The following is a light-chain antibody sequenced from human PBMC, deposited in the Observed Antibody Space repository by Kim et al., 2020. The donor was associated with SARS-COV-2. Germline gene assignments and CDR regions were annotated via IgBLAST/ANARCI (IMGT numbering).Light chain of an antibody. J-gene: IGKJ1*01. V-gene: IGKV3-20*01. Sequence: PGERATLSCRASQSVSSNYLTWYQQKPGQAPRLVMYVASSRATGIPDRFSGSGSGTDFTLTISRLEPEDFAVYFCHHYGSTGSTFGRGTKVEIK. CDR1: QSVSSNY. CDR3: HHYGSTGST. CDR2: VAS.